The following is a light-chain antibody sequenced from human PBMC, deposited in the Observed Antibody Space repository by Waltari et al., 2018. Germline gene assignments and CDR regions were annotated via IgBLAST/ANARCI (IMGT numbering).Light chain of an antibody. J-gene: IGKJ4*01. CDR1: QSISNW. CDR2: KAS. V-gene: IGKV1-5*03. CDR3: QQYNSYSLLT. Sequence: DIQMTQSPSTLSASVGDSVTLTCRASQSISNWLAWYQQKPGKAPKLLIYKASTLESGVPSRFSGSGSGTEFTLTISSLQPDDFATYYCQQYNSYSLLTFGGGTKVEIK.